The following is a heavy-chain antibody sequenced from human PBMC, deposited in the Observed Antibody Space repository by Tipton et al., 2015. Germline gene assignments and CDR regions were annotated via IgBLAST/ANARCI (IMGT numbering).Heavy chain of an antibody. CDR2: ITPIFGTA. CDR3: ARGYCSSTTCYGDYNYGMDV. D-gene: IGHD2-2*01. J-gene: IGHJ6*02. Sequence: QLVQSGAEVKKPGSSVKVSCKASGGTFSSHVISWVRQAPGQGLEWMGGITPIFGTANYAQKFQGRVTITADESTTTAYMELSSLRSEDTAVYYCARGYCSSTTCYGDYNYGMDVWGQGTTVIVSS. V-gene: IGHV1-69*01. CDR1: GGTFSSHV.